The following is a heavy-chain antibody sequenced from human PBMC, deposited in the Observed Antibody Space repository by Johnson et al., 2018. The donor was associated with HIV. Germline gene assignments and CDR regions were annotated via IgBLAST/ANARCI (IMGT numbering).Heavy chain of an antibody. CDR3: AKGGVYYSLDLNPDAFDI. D-gene: IGHD3-10*01. Sequence: VQLVESGGGLVQPGGSLRLSCAASGFTFSSYAMSWVRQAPGKGLAWVSAISGSGGSTYYADSVKGRFTISRDNSKNTLYLQMKSLRAEDTAVYYCAKGGVYYSLDLNPDAFDIWGQGTMVTVSS. CDR1: GFTFSSYA. J-gene: IGHJ3*02. CDR2: ISGSGGST. V-gene: IGHV3-23*04.